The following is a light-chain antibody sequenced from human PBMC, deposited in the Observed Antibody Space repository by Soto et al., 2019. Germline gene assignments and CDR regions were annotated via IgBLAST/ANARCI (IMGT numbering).Light chain of an antibody. CDR1: QSVSSSY. CDR3: QQYGRSPGYT. CDR2: GAS. J-gene: IGKJ2*01. V-gene: IGKV3-20*01. Sequence: EIVLTQSPGTLSLSPGERATLSCRASQSVSSSYLAWYQQKPGQAPRLLIYGASSRATGIPDRFSGSGSGTDFTLTISRLEPEDFAEYYCQQYGRSPGYTFGQGTKLEIK.